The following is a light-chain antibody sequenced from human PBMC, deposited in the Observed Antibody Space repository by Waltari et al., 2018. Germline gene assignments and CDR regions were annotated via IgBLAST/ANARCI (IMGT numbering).Light chain of an antibody. CDR2: AAS. V-gene: IGKV1-39*01. CDR3: QQSYSTPIT. CDR1: HSISSY. Sequence: DIQMTQSPSSLSASVGDRVTITCRASHSISSYLNWYQQKPGKAPKLLIYAASSLQSGVPSRFSGSGSGTDFTLTISSLQPEGFATYYCQQSYSTPITFGQGTRLEIK. J-gene: IGKJ5*01.